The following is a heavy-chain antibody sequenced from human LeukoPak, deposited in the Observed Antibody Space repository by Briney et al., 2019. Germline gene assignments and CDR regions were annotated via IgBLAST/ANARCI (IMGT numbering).Heavy chain of an antibody. CDR2: IYHSGST. V-gene: IGHV4-4*02. D-gene: IGHD1-26*01. CDR1: GGSISSSNW. Sequence: SGTLSLTCAVSGGSISSSNWWSWVRQPPGKGLEWIGEIYHSGSTNYNPSLKSRVTISVDKSKNQFSLKLSSVTAADTAVYYCASRIVGATTGRGAFDIWGQGTMVTVSS. J-gene: IGHJ3*02. CDR3: ASRIVGATTGRGAFDI.